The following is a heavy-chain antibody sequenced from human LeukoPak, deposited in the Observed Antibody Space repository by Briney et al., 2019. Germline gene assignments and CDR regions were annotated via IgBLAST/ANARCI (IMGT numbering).Heavy chain of an antibody. CDR3: ATIRMGAAAGYDPYYFDS. V-gene: IGHV3-11*04. J-gene: IGHJ4*02. CDR2: ISSSGSTI. Sequence: PGGSLRLSCAASGFTFSDYNMRWIRQAPGKGLEWVSYISSSGSTIYYADSVKGRFTISRDNAKNSLFLQMNSLRVEDTAVYYCATIRMGAAAGYDPYYFDSWGQGTLVTVSS. CDR1: GFTFSDYN. D-gene: IGHD6-13*01.